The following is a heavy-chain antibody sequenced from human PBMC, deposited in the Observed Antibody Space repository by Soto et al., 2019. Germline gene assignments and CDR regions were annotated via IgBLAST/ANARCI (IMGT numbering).Heavy chain of an antibody. CDR3: ARVATMVRGLTFDY. CDR2: ISAYNGNT. J-gene: IGHJ4*02. CDR1: GYTFTSYG. V-gene: IGHV1-18*01. D-gene: IGHD3-10*01. Sequence: GASVKVSCKASGYTFTSYGISWVRQAPGQGLEWMGWISAYNGNTNYAQKFQGRVTMTTDTSTSTAYMELSSLRSEDTAVYYCARVATMVRGLTFDYWGQGTLVTVSS.